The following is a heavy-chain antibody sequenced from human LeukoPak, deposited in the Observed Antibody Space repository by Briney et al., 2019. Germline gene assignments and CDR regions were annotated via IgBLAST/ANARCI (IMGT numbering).Heavy chain of an antibody. D-gene: IGHD6-6*01. CDR2: INHSGDT. CDR1: GGSFSGYY. CDR3: ARVAAPQRTYWYFDL. Sequence: PSETLSLTCAVYGGSFSGYYWSWIRQPPGEGLEWIGEINHSGDTKYSPSLKSRATILVDTSKNQFSLKLTSVTAADTAVYFCARVAAPQRTYWYFDLWGRGALVPVSS. J-gene: IGHJ2*01. V-gene: IGHV4-34*01.